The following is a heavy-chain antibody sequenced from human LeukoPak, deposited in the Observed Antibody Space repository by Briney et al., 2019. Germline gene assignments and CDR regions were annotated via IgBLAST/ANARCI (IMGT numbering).Heavy chain of an antibody. CDR3: ARDNFDYDSSGFNFGWFDP. J-gene: IGHJ5*02. CDR2: IYHSGST. V-gene: IGHV4-4*02. Sequence: NPSETLSLTCAVSGGSISSSNWWSWVRQPPGKGLEWIGEIYHSGSTNYNPSLKSRVTISVDTSKNQFSLKLSSVTAADTAVYYCARDNFDYDSSGFNFGWFDPWGQGTLVTVSS. CDR1: GGSISSSNW. D-gene: IGHD3-22*01.